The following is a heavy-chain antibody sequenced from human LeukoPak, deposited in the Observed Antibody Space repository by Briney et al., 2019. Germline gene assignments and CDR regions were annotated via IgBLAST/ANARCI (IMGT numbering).Heavy chain of an antibody. D-gene: IGHD3-16*01. J-gene: IGHJ3*02. CDR2: IIPILGIA. CDR3: ARDRFDPVAFDI. Sequence: ASVKVSCKASGGTFSSYAISWVRQAPGQGLEWMGRIIPILGIANYAQKFQGRVTITADKSTSTAYMELSSLRSEDTAVYYCARDRFDPVAFDIWGQGTMVTVSS. V-gene: IGHV1-69*04. CDR1: GGTFSSYA.